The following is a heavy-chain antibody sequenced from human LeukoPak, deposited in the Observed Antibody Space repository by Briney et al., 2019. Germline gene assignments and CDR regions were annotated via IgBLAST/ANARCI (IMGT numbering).Heavy chain of an antibody. V-gene: IGHV4-30-4*01. J-gene: IGHJ4*02. CDR2: IYYSGST. Sequence: SETLSLTCTVSGGSISSGGYYWSWIRQPPGEGLEWIGHIYYSGSTYYNPSLQSRIAISVDTSKNQFSLQLSSVTAADTAVYYCARSPGFFFDYWGQGTLVTVSS. CDR1: GGSISSGGYY. CDR3: ARSPGFFFDY. D-gene: IGHD3-10*01.